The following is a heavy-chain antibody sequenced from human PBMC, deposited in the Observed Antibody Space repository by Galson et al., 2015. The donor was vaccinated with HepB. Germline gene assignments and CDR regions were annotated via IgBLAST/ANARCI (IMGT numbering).Heavy chain of an antibody. CDR2: IYYSGST. CDR3: ARDSLSSGWSHWYFDL. Sequence: SETLSHTCTVSGGSISSYYWSWLRQPPGTGLDWIVYIYYSGSTNYNPSLKSRVTISVDTSKNKFSLKLRSVTAADTAVYYCARDSLSSGWSHWYFDLWGRGTLVTVSS. J-gene: IGHJ2*01. D-gene: IGHD6-19*01. CDR1: GGSISSYY. V-gene: IGHV4-59*01.